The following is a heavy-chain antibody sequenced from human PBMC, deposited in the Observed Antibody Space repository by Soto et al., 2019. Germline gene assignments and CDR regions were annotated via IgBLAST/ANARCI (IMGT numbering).Heavy chain of an antibody. J-gene: IGHJ6*02. V-gene: IGHV4-39*01. CDR1: GGSISSSSYY. CDR2: IYYSGST. Sequence: SETLSLTCTVSGGSISSSSYYWGWIRQPPGKGLEWIGSIYYSGSTYYNPSLKSRVTISVDTSKNQFSLKLSSVTAADTAVYYCARHIVVVTAHYYYGMDVWGQGTTVTAP. D-gene: IGHD2-21*02. CDR3: ARHIVVVTAHYYYGMDV.